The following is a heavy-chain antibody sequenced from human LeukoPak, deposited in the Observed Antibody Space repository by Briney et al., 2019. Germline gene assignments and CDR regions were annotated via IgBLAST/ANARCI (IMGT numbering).Heavy chain of an antibody. V-gene: IGHV4-34*01. CDR2: INHSGST. CDR3: ARDWDNWNYALGY. J-gene: IGHJ4*02. D-gene: IGHD1-7*01. Sequence: SETLSLTCAVYGGSFSGYYWSWIRQPPGKGLEWIGEINHSGSTNYNPSLKSRVTISVDTSKNQFSLKLSSVTAADTAVYYCARDWDNWNYALGYWGQGTLVTVSS. CDR1: GGSFSGYY.